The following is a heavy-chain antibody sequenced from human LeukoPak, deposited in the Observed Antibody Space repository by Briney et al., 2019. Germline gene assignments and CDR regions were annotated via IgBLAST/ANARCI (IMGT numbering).Heavy chain of an antibody. CDR3: ARELSGWYYFDC. J-gene: IGHJ4*02. Sequence: PSETLSLTCTVSGVSISSYYWSWLRQPAGKGLEWIGRIYSSGSTNYNPSLKSRITMSVDTSNNQFSLKLNSVTAADTAVYFCARELSGWYYFDCWGQGTLVTVSS. CDR1: GVSISSYY. D-gene: IGHD6-19*01. CDR2: IYSSGST. V-gene: IGHV4-4*07.